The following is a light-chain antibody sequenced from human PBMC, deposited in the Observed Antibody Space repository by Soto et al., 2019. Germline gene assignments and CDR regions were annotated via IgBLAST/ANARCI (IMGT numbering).Light chain of an antibody. CDR2: WAS. Sequence: DIVMTQSPDSLAVSLGERAIINCKSSQSVFYRSANKEYLAWYQQKPGQPPKLLIFWASTRASGVPDRFSGSVSGTDFTLTIGSLQPEDAAVYFCQQYCTTPFTFGGGTKVEIK. CDR3: QQYCTTPFT. CDR1: QSVFYRSANKEY. J-gene: IGKJ4*01. V-gene: IGKV4-1*01.